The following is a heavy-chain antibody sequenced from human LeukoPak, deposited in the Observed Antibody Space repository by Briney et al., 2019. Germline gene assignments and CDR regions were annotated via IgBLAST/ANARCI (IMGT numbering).Heavy chain of an antibody. CDR1: GFSFSRYW. CDR3: VRVEYSSSSLDY. V-gene: IGHV3-7*01. J-gene: IGHJ4*02. D-gene: IGHD6-6*01. CDR2: IKQDGSEK. Sequence: GWSLRLSCAASGFSFSRYWMSWVRQAPGMGLEWVASIKQDGSEKDYVDSVKGRFTISRDNAKNSLYLQMNSLRAEDSVVYYCVRVEYSSSSLDYWGQGTLVTVSS.